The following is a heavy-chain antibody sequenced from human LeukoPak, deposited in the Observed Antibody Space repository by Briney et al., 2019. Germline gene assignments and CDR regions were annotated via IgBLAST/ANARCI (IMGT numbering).Heavy chain of an antibody. Sequence: GESLQISCKASGYSFTTHWIGWVRQMPGKGLEWMGIIYPGDSDTRYSPSFQGQVTISADKSISTAYLQWSSLKASDTAMYYCARRRYYDSSGYYPADAFDIWGQGTMVTVSS. CDR1: GYSFTTHW. V-gene: IGHV5-51*01. J-gene: IGHJ3*02. D-gene: IGHD3-22*01. CDR3: ARRRYYDSSGYYPADAFDI. CDR2: IYPGDSDT.